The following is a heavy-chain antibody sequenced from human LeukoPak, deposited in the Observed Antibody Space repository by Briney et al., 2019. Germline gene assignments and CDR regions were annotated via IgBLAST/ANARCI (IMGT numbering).Heavy chain of an antibody. CDR2: INHSGST. D-gene: IGHD3-22*01. CDR1: GGSFSGYY. V-gene: IGHV4-34*01. J-gene: IGHJ4*02. CDR3: ARGFPSLYYYDSSGLHAFDY. Sequence: TSETLSLTCAVYGGSFSGYYWSWIRQPPGKGLEWIGEINHSGSTNYNPSLKSRVTISVDTSKNQFSLKLSSVTAADTAVYYCARGFPSLYYYDSSGLHAFDYWGQGTLVTVSS.